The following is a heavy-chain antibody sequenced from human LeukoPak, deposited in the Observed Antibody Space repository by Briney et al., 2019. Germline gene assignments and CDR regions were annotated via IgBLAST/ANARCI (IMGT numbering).Heavy chain of an antibody. D-gene: IGHD6-13*01. CDR1: GYTFTSYD. V-gene: IGHV1-8*01. Sequence: GASVKVSCKASGYTFTSYDINWVRQATGQGLEWMGWMNPNSGNTGYAQKFQGRVTITRNTSISTAYMELRSLRSDDTAVYYCARVEPPYSSSWSYYFDYWGQGTLVTVSS. CDR3: ARVEPPYSSSWSYYFDY. CDR2: MNPNSGNT. J-gene: IGHJ4*02.